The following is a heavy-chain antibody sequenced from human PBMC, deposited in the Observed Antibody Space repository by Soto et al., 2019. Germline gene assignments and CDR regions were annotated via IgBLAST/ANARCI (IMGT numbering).Heavy chain of an antibody. CDR1: GFTFGDYA. CDR2: IRSKAYGGTT. J-gene: IGHJ3*02. V-gene: IGHV3-49*04. CDR3: TSRGVITHDAFDI. Sequence: EVQLVESGGGLVQPGRSLRLSCTASGFTFGDYAMSWVRQAPGKGLEWVGFIRSKAYGGTTEYAASVKGRFTISRDDSKSIAYLQMNSLKTEDTAVYYCTSRGVITHDAFDIWGQGTMVTVSS. D-gene: IGHD3-10*01.